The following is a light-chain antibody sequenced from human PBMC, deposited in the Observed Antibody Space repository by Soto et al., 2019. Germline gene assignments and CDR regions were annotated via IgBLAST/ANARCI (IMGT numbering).Light chain of an antibody. Sequence: QSVLTQPPSVSAAPGQKVTISCSGASSNFGNNHVSWYQHLPRTAPKLLIYDTSKRPSGIPDRFSVFKSGTSATLGITGLQTGDEADYYCGAWDSSLSAFVFGTGTKVTVL. V-gene: IGLV1-51*01. CDR1: SSNFGNNH. CDR3: GAWDSSLSAFV. CDR2: DTS. J-gene: IGLJ1*01.